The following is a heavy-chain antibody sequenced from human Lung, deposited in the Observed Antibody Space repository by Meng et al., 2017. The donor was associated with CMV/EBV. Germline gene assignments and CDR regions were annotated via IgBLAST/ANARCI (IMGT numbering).Heavy chain of an antibody. V-gene: IGHV3-30*02. Sequence: GGSXRLSCATSGLNFKFYGMHWVRQLPGKGLEWVAFIRYDEKTKYYADSVKGRFTISRDNSKNTLSLQMNSLTVEDTAVYYCVKDFPGDCYPFCYYFSHGMDVXGQGXPVTVSS. CDR3: VKDFPGDCYPFCYYFSHGMDV. J-gene: IGHJ6*02. CDR1: GLNFKFYG. CDR2: IRYDEKTK. D-gene: IGHD2-21*01.